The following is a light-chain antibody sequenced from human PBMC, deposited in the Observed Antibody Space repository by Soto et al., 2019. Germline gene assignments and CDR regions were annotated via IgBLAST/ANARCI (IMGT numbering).Light chain of an antibody. V-gene: IGLV1-47*01. Sequence: QSVLTQPPSASGTPGQRXTXXXXXXXXXXXSNYVYWYQQLPGTAPKLLIYRNNQRPSGVPDRFSGSKSGTSASLAISGLRSEDEADYYCAAWDDSLSGPFVVFGGGTKLTVL. J-gene: IGLJ2*01. CDR3: AAWDDSLSGPFVV. CDR1: XXXXXSNY. CDR2: RNN.